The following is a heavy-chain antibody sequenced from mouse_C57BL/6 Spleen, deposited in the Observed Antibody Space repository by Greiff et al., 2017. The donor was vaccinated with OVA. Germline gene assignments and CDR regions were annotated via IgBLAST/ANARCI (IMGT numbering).Heavy chain of an antibody. V-gene: IGHV14-2*01. Sequence: EVMLVESGAELVKPGASVKLSCTASGFNIKDYYMHWVKQRTEQGLEWIGRIDPEDGATKYAPKFQGKATITADTSSNTAYLQLSSLTSEDTAVYDCASGSSYGFAYWGQGTLVTVSA. D-gene: IGHD1-1*01. CDR1: GFNIKDYY. CDR2: IDPEDGAT. J-gene: IGHJ3*01. CDR3: ASGSSYGFAY.